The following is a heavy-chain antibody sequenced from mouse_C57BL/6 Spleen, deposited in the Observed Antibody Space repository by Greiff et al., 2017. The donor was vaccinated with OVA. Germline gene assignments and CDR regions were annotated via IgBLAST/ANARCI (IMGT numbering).Heavy chain of an antibody. CDR2: IHPNSGST. Sequence: QVQLQQPGAELVKPGASVKLSCKASGYTFTSYWMHWVKQRPGQGLEWIGMIHPNSGSTNYNEKFKSKATLTVDKSSSTAYMQLSSLTSEDSAVYYCARGDGSSYSYAMDYWGQGTSVTVSS. CDR3: ARGDGSSYSYAMDY. D-gene: IGHD1-1*01. J-gene: IGHJ4*01. CDR1: GYTFTSYW. V-gene: IGHV1-64*01.